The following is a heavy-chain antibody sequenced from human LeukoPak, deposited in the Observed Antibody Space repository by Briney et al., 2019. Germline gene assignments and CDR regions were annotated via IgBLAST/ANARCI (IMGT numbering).Heavy chain of an antibody. V-gene: IGHV3-33*01. CDR2: IWHDGSNK. D-gene: IGHD2-21*02. CDR1: GFPFASYG. Sequence: PGGSLRPSRAASGFPFASYGMHWVRQAPGKGLEWVAVIWHDGSNKYYADSVKGRFTISRDNSKNTLYLQMNSLRAEDTGAYYWASEAYCGSNSYEVFASWGRGTLVTVSP. CDR3: ASEAYCGSNSYEVFAS. J-gene: IGHJ4*02.